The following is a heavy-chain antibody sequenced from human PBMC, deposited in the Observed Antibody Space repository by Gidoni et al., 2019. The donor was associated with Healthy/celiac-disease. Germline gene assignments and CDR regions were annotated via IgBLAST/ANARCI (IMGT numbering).Heavy chain of an antibody. Sequence: QVQLVQSGAEVKKPGASVKVSCKASGYTFTRYAMHWVRQAPGQRLEWMGWINAGNGNTKYSQKFQGRVTITRDTSASTAYMELSSLRSEDTAVYYCARDQELWPTDYYYGMDVWGQGTTVTVSS. CDR2: INAGNGNT. D-gene: IGHD5-18*01. CDR1: GYTFTRYA. J-gene: IGHJ6*02. V-gene: IGHV1-3*01. CDR3: ARDQELWPTDYYYGMDV.